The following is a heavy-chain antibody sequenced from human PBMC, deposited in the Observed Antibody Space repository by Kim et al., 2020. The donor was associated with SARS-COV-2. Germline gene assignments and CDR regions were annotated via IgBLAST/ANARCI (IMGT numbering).Heavy chain of an antibody. Sequence: SETLSLTCTVSGGSISSGGYYWSWIRQHPGKGLEWIGYIYYSGSTYYNPSLKSRVTISVDTSKNQFSLKLSSVTAADTAVYYCARGEGNDYGDHEDYWGQGTLVTVSS. V-gene: IGHV4-31*03. CDR2: IYYSGST. CDR3: ARGEGNDYGDHEDY. CDR1: GGSISSGGYY. D-gene: IGHD4-17*01. J-gene: IGHJ4*02.